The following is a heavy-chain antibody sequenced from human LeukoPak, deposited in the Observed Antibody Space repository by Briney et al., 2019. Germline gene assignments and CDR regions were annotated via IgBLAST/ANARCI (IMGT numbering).Heavy chain of an antibody. CDR3: ASNWGSYPDC. Sequence: GGSLRLSCAASGFTFSSYWMSWVRQAPGKGLEWVANIKGDGSEKYYVDSVKGRFSISRDNAKNSLYLQMNSLRAEDTALYYCASNWGSYPDCWGQGALVTVSS. V-gene: IGHV3-7*01. J-gene: IGHJ4*02. CDR2: IKGDGSEK. D-gene: IGHD3-16*01. CDR1: GFTFSSYW.